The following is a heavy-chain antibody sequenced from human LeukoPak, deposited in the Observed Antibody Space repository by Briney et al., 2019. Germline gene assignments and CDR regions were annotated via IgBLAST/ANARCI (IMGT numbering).Heavy chain of an antibody. V-gene: IGHV3-21*01. CDR3: AREGSSGYYPY. D-gene: IGHD3-22*01. J-gene: IGHJ4*02. CDR2: ISSSSYI. CDR1: GFTFSSYS. Sequence: GGSLRLSCAASGFTFSSYSMNWVRQAPGKGLEWVSSISSSSYIYYADSVKGRFTISRDNAKNSLYLQMNSLRAEDTAVYYCAREGSSGYYPYWGQGILVTVSS.